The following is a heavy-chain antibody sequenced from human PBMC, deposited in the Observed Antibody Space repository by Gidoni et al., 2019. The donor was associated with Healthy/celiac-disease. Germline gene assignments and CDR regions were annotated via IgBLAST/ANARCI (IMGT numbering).Heavy chain of an antibody. J-gene: IGHJ4*02. CDR1: GFTFGDYA. V-gene: IGHV3-49*05. D-gene: IGHD3-16*01. CDR2: IRSKAYGGTT. Sequence: EVQLVESGGGLVKPGRSLRLSCTASGFTFGDYAMSWFRQAPGKGLEWVGFIRSKAYGGTTEYAASVKGRFTISRDDSKSIAYLQMNSLKTEDTAVYYCTRVVGDGYTYGNDYWGQGTLVTVSS. CDR3: TRVVGDGYTYGNDY.